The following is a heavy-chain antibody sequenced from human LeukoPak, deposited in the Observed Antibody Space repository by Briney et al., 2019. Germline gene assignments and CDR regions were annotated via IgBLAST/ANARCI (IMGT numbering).Heavy chain of an antibody. CDR1: GYTFTTYG. Sequence: ASVKVSCKASGYTFTTYGISWVRQAPGQGLEWMGWINPNSGDTNYAQKFQGRITMTRDTSISTAYMELSRLRSDDTAVYYCARVRYRLAETYIDYWGQGTLVTVSS. V-gene: IGHV1-2*02. J-gene: IGHJ4*02. CDR3: ARVRYRLAETYIDY. CDR2: INPNSGDT. D-gene: IGHD3-16*01.